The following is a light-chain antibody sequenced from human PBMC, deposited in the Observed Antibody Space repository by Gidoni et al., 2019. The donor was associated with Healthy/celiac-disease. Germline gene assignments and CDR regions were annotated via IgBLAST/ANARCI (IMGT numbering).Light chain of an antibody. Sequence: QSALTQPASVSGSPGQSITISCTGTSSDVGGYNYVSWYHQHPGKAPKLMLYEVSNRHSGVSNRFSGSKSGNTASLTISGLQAEDEADYYCSSYTSSSTLVFGGGTKLTVL. CDR2: EVS. CDR1: SSDVGGYNY. CDR3: SSYTSSSTLV. J-gene: IGLJ3*02. V-gene: IGLV2-14*01.